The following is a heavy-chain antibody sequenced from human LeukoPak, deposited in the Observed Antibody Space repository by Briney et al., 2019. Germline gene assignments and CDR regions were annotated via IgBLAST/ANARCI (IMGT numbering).Heavy chain of an antibody. V-gene: IGHV4-59*01. D-gene: IGHD3-10*01. Sequence: SETLSLTCAVYGGSFSGYYWSWIRQPPGKGLEWIGYNYHRGTTNSNPSLKSRVSISIDTSKNQFSLKLSSVTAADTAVYYCARGGEGYFYYYGMDVWGQGTTVTVSS. CDR3: ARGGEGYFYYYGMDV. J-gene: IGHJ6*02. CDR2: NYHRGTT. CDR1: GGSFSGYY.